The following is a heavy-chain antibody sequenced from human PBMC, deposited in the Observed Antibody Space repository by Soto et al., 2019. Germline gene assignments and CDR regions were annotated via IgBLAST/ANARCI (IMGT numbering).Heavy chain of an antibody. D-gene: IGHD1-26*01. J-gene: IGHJ4*02. CDR2: IYYSGST. V-gene: IGHV4-39*01. CDR3: ARRRWELLHSFDY. Sequence: QLQLQESGPGLVKPSETLSLTCTVSGGSISSSSYYWGWIRQPPGQGLEWIGSIYYSGSTYYNPPLKSRVTISVDTSKNQFSLKLSSVTAADTAVYYCARRRWELLHSFDYWGQGTLVTVSS. CDR1: GGSISSSSYY.